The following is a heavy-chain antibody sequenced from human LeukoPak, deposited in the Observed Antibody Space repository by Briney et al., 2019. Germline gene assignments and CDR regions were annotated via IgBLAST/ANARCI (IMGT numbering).Heavy chain of an antibody. J-gene: IGHJ4*02. CDR1: GGSISTYY. CDR3: VRHDAGIAARPFDN. D-gene: IGHD6-6*01. Sequence: SETLSLTCTVSGGSISTYYWSWIRRPPGKGLEWIAYIHASGPTNYNPSLKSRITISVDTSKNQFSLKLSSVTAADTAVYYCVRHDAGIAARPFDNWGQGTLVTVSS. V-gene: IGHV4-4*09. CDR2: IHASGPT.